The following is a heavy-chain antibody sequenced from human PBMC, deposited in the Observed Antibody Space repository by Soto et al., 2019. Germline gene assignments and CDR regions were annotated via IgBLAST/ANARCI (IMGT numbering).Heavy chain of an antibody. CDR2: INPDDSDT. Sequence: GESLKISCEGYGVLLSKYKICWVRQMPGKGLEWMGIINPDDSDTRYGPSFQGQVTISADKSINTAYLQWSSLKASDTAIYYCMRSYGDSYYFYYGMDVWGQGTTVTVS. J-gene: IGHJ6*02. V-gene: IGHV5-51*01. CDR3: MRSYGDSYYFYYGMDV. CDR1: GVLLSKYK. D-gene: IGHD4-17*01.